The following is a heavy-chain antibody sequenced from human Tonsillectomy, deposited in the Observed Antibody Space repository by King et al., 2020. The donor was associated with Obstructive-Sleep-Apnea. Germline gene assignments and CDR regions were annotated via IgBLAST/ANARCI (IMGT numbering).Heavy chain of an antibody. Sequence: VQLVESGGGLVQPGGSLRLSCAVSGFTFSSYWISWVRQAPGKGLEWVANIGPDGGDRHYVDSVKGRFTISRDNAQNSLYLQMNSLRAEDTAVYHCTREYASTGTTGYYGIDYWGQGTLVTVSS. CDR3: TREYASTGTTGYYGIDY. CDR1: GFTFSSYW. V-gene: IGHV3-7*01. J-gene: IGHJ4*02. D-gene: IGHD3-9*01. CDR2: IGPDGGDR.